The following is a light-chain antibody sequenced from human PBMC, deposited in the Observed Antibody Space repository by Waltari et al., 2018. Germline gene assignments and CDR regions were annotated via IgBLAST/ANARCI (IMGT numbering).Light chain of an antibody. CDR2: DVN. CDR3: CSYAGTYTWGV. J-gene: IGLJ1*01. V-gene: IGLV2-11*01. CDR1: TSDVARSTH. Sequence: QSALTQPRPLSGSPGQSVTPPSLGTTSDVARSTHASWYQQHPGKAPKLIISDVNKRPSGVPDRFAGSKSGNTASLTISGLQADDEADYYCCSYAGTYTWGVFGTGTKVTVL.